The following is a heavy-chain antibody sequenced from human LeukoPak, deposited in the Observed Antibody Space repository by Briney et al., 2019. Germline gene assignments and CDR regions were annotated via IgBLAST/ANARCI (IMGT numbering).Heavy chain of an antibody. CDR3: ARGHIYDSTSPPYYYGMDV. V-gene: IGHV4-34*01. J-gene: IGHJ6*02. D-gene: IGHD3-22*01. Sequence: SETLSLTCAVYGGSFSGYYWSWIRQPPGKGLEWIGEINHSGSTNYNPSLKSRVTISVDTSKNQFSLKLSSVTAADTAVYYCARGHIYDSTSPPYYYGMDVWGQGTTVTVSS. CDR1: GGSFSGYY. CDR2: INHSGST.